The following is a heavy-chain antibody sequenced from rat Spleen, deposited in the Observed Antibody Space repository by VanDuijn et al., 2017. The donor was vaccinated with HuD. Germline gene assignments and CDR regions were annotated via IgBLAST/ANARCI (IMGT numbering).Heavy chain of an antibody. V-gene: IGHV5-22*01. CDR2: ITYEGSST. CDR1: GFTFSNYA. CDR3: ARHSGSFDY. Sequence: EVQLVESGGRLVQPGRSLKLSCAASGFTFSNYAMAWVRQAPNKGLEWVASITYEGSSTYYGDSVKGRFTISRDNAKSTLYLQMNSLRSEDTATYYCARHSGSFDYWGQGVMVTVSS. J-gene: IGHJ2*01. D-gene: IGHD1-4*01.